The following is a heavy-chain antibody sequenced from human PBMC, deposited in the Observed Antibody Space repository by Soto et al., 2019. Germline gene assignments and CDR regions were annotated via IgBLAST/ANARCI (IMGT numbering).Heavy chain of an antibody. D-gene: IGHD3-9*01. V-gene: IGHV3-33*01. J-gene: IGHJ4*02. CDR2: IWYDGSNK. Sequence: QVQLVESGGGVVQPGRSLRLSCAASGFTFSSYGMHWVRQAPGKGLEWVAVIWYDGSNKYYADSVKGRFTISRDNSKNTLYLQMNSLIAEDTAVYYCARDVLRYFDWLLDYWGQGTLVTVSS. CDR3: ARDVLRYFDWLLDY. CDR1: GFTFSSYG.